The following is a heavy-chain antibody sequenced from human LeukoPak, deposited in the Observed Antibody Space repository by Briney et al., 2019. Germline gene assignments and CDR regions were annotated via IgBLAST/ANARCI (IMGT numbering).Heavy chain of an antibody. D-gene: IGHD4-17*01. CDR2: ISGSGGST. CDR3: AKDRDYGDYYFDY. J-gene: IGHJ4*02. CDR1: GFTFSSYA. V-gene: IGHV3-23*01. Sequence: PGGSLRLSCAASGFTFSSYAMSWVRQAPGEGLEWVSTISGSGGSTYYADSVKGRFTISRDYSKDTLYLQMNSLRAEDTAVYYCAKDRDYGDYYFDYWGLGTLVTVSS.